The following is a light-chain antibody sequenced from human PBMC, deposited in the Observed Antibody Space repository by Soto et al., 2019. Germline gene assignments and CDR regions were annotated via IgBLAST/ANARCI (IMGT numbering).Light chain of an antibody. CDR3: MQATQFPRYT. CDR1: QSLGHSAGNTY. V-gene: IGKV2-24*01. J-gene: IGKJ2*01. Sequence: DIVMTQTPLSSPVTLRQPASISCRSSQSLGHSAGNTYLSWLQQRTGQPPRLLIDKISNRFSGVPDRFSGSGAGTDFTLKISRVEAEDVGVYYCMQATQFPRYTFGQGTKLEIK. CDR2: KIS.